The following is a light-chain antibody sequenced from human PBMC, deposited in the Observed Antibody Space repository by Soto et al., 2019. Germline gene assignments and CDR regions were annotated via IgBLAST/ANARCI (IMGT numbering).Light chain of an antibody. CDR1: QSIGSNF. J-gene: IGKJ4*01. CDR2: GSS. Sequence: EVVLTQSPGTLSLSPGEGATLSCRTSQSIGSNFLAWYQQRRRQAPRLLIYGSSNRATDVPDRFSGGGSGTDFTLTISSLEPEDFAVYYCQRYGNSPPFTFGGGTKVEIK. V-gene: IGKV3-20*01. CDR3: QRYGNSPPFT.